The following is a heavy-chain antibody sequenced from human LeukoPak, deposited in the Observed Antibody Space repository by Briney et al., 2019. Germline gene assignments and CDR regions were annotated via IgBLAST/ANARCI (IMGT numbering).Heavy chain of an antibody. CDR2: ISWNSGSI. V-gene: IGHV3-9*01. J-gene: IGHJ4*02. Sequence: GGSLRLSCAASGFTFDDYAMHWVREAPGKGLEWVSGISWNSGSIGYADSVKGRFTISRDNAKNSLYLQMNSLRAEDTALYYCAKAGNYDILTGYQYFDYWGQGTLVTVSS. CDR3: AKAGNYDILTGYQYFDY. CDR1: GFTFDDYA. D-gene: IGHD3-9*01.